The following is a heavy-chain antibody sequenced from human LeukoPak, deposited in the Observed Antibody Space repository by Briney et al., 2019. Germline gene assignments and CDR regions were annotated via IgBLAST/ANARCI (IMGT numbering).Heavy chain of an antibody. D-gene: IGHD5-12*01. V-gene: IGHV1-69*05. CDR3: ARSTRSYSGYDFPAY. J-gene: IGHJ4*02. Sequence: AVMVSCKASRGSFSSYAISWVRQAPGQGLEWVGEIIPIFGTANYAQKFQGRVTITTDESTSTAYMEMSSLRYEDTAVYYCARSTRSYSGYDFPAYWGQGTLVTVSS. CDR1: RGSFSSYA. CDR2: IIPIFGTA.